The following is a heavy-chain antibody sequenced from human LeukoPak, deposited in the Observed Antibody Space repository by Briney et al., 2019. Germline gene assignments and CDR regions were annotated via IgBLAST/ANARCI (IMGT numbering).Heavy chain of an antibody. CDR3: ARHLREGQLERRFDH. CDR1: GYNFTNFW. D-gene: IGHD1-1*01. Sequence: GESLKISCKGSGYNFTNFWIGWVRQMPGKGLEWMGIIYPVNSDTRYSPSFQGQVTISADKSISTAYLQWSSLKASGTAMYYCARHLREGQLERRFDHWGQGTLVTVSS. J-gene: IGHJ4*02. CDR2: IYPVNSDT. V-gene: IGHV5-51*01.